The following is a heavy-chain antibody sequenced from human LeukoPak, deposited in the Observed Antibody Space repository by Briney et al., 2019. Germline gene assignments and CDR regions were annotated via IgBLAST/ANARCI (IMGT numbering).Heavy chain of an antibody. D-gene: IGHD2-2*01. Sequence: ASVKVSCKASGYTFTGSYMHWVRQAPGQGLEWMGWINPNSGGTNYAQKFQGRVTMTRDTSISTAYMELSRLRSDDTAVYYCATLEPAAIFVSTVAWGQGTLVTVSS. CDR2: INPNSGGT. J-gene: IGHJ5*02. CDR1: GYTFTGSY. V-gene: IGHV1-2*02. CDR3: ATLEPAAIFVSTVA.